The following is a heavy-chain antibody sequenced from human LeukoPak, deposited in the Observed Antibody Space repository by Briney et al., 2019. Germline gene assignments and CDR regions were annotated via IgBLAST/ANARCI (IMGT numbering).Heavy chain of an antibody. Sequence: GGSLRLSCAASGFTVSSNYMTWVRQAPGKGLEWVSVIYSGGSAYYADSVKGRFTVSRDNSKNTLYLQMNSLRAEDTAVYFCASPTRGVTYSHYMAVGGKGPRFTISS. CDR3: ASPTRGVTYSHYMAV. D-gene: IGHD2-21*01. CDR1: GFTVSSNY. J-gene: IGHJ6*03. CDR2: IYSGGSA. V-gene: IGHV3-53*01.